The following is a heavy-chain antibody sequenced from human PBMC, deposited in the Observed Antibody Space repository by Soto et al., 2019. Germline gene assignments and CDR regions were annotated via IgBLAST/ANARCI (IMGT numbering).Heavy chain of an antibody. CDR1: GFTFTSSA. CDR2: IVVGSGNT. J-gene: IGHJ4*02. D-gene: IGHD2-2*01. Sequence: ASVKVSCKASGFTFTSSAMQWVRQARGQRLEWIGWIVVGSGNTNYAQKFQERVTITRDMSTSTAYMELGSLRSEDTAVYYCAAGAHCSSTSCSFDYWGQGTLVTVSS. CDR3: AAGAHCSSTSCSFDY. V-gene: IGHV1-58*02.